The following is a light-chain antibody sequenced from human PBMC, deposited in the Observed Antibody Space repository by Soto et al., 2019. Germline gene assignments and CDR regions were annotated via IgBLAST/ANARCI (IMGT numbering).Light chain of an antibody. CDR3: QQYNSYST. CDR2: DAS. J-gene: IGKJ1*01. Sequence: IQMPQSPSTLSASLGDRFTITCRASQSISSWLAWYQQKPGKAPKLLIYDASSLESGVPSRFSGSGSGTEFTLTISSLQPDDFATYYCQQYNSYSTFGQGTKVDIK. V-gene: IGKV1-5*01. CDR1: QSISSW.